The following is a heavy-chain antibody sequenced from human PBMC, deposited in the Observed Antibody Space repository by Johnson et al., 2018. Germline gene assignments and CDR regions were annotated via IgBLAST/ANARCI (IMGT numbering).Heavy chain of an antibody. CDR1: GFTVSSNY. Sequence: VRLVQSGGGLVQPGGSLRLSCAASGFTVSSNYMSWVRQAPGTGLEWVSVLYSGGSTYYADSVKGRFTISRHNSKNPLYLQMNSLRAEDTAVYYCARDRFIQLGYYYYYMDVWGKGTTVTVSS. CDR2: LYSGGST. CDR3: ARDRFIQLGYYYYYMDV. J-gene: IGHJ6*03. V-gene: IGHV3-53*04. D-gene: IGHD5-18*01.